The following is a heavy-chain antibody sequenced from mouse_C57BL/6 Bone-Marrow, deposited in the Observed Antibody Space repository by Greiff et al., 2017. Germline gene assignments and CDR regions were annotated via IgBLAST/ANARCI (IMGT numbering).Heavy chain of an antibody. CDR1: GFTFSSYT. D-gene: IGHD1-1*01. V-gene: IGHV5-9*01. CDR2: ISGGGGNT. Sequence: EVQLVESGGGLVKPGGSLKLSCAASGFTFSSYTMSWVRQTPEKRLQWVAAISGGGGNTYYPDSVKGRFTISRDYDKNILYLQMGSLRSEDTALYYCSRQVTTVLATKYFDVWGTGTTVTVAS. J-gene: IGHJ1*03. CDR3: SRQVTTVLATKYFDV.